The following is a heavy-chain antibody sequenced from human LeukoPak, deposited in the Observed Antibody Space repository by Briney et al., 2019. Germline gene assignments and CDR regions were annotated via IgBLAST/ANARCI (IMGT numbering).Heavy chain of an antibody. D-gene: IGHD3-22*01. Sequence: SETLSLSCIVSGGSISSYYWSWIRQPPGKGLEWIGYIYYSGSTNYNPSLKSRVTISVDTSKNQFSLKLSSVTAADTAVYYCARHRYYYDSSGYYYVDYFDYWGQGTLVTVSS. CDR3: ARHRYYYDSSGYYYVDYFDY. J-gene: IGHJ4*02. V-gene: IGHV4-59*08. CDR2: IYYSGST. CDR1: GGSISSYY.